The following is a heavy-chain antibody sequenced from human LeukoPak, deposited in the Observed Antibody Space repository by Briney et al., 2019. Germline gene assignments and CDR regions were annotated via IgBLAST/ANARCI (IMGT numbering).Heavy chain of an antibody. D-gene: IGHD3-10*01. Sequence: ASVKVSCKASGYTFTNYGITWVRQAPGQGLEWMGWSSAYNGDTKYAQKFQGRVTMTTDTSTSTAYMELRSLRSDDTAVFYCTRDLGTYTSYGSIFFDYWGQGTLVTVSS. CDR1: GYTFTNYG. J-gene: IGHJ4*02. CDR2: SSAYNGDT. V-gene: IGHV1-18*01. CDR3: TRDLGTYTSYGSIFFDY.